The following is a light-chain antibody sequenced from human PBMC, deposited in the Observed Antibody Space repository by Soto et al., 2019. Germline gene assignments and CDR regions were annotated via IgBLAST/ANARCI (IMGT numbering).Light chain of an antibody. CDR1: SSNIGINF. V-gene: IGLV1-47*01. J-gene: IGLJ2*01. CDR2: RNN. Sequence: QSVLTQPPSASGTPGQRVTISCSGSSSNIGINFVSWYQQLPGTAPKLLIYRNNQRPSGVPDRISGSKSGTSASLAISGLRSEDEADYYSAAWDDSLSGLVFGGGTKLTVL. CDR3: AAWDDSLSGLV.